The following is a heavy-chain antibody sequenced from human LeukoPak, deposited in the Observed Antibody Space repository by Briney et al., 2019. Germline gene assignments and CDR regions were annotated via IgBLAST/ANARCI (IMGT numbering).Heavy chain of an antibody. CDR2: FYNSGRS. CDR1: DDSVSDYY. CDR3: ARFSPRAMGNYLDF. Sequence: SETLSLTCTVSDDSVSDYYRGWIRQPPGKGLEWIGYFYNSGRSTYNPSLKSRVTISAYTSKNHFSLKLNSVTTADTAVYYCARFSPRAMGNYLDFWGQGTLVTVSS. J-gene: IGHJ4*02. V-gene: IGHV4-59*02. D-gene: IGHD7-27*01.